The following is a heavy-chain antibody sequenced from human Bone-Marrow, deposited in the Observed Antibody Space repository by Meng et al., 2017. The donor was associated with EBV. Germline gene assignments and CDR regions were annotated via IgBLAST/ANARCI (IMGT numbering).Heavy chain of an antibody. V-gene: IGHV4-4*02. CDR1: EYFIRWLNG. J-gene: IGHJ4*02. D-gene: IGHD6-6*01. CDR3: AREGGFYSSSPDY. CDR2: IYHSGST. Sequence: YESRPMLGNPSETLSPTRADVEYFIRWLNGWSWVRQSPGKGLEWIGEIYHSGSTNDNPSLKSRVTISVDEPKNQFSLKLTSVTAADTAVYYCAREGGFYSSSPDYWGPGTLVTVSS.